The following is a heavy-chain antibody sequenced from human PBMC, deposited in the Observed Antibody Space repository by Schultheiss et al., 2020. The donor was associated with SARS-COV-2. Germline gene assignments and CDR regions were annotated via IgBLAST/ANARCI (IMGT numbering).Heavy chain of an antibody. CDR3: AREPMRIYGMDV. CDR2: IYYSGST. Sequence: SQTLSLTCAVSGYSISSGFYWGWIRQPPGKGLEWIGYIYYSGSTFYNPSLESRVTISVDTSNNQFSLRLYSVSAADTAVYYCAREPMRIYGMDVWGQGTTVTVSS. J-gene: IGHJ6*02. CDR1: GYSISSGFY. V-gene: IGHV4-31*11.